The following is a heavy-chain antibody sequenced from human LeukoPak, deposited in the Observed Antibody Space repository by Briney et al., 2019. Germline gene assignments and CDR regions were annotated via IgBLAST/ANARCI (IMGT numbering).Heavy chain of an antibody. J-gene: IGHJ4*02. CDR1: GGAISSGDDF. CDR2: ISYSGST. V-gene: IGHV4-30-4*01. D-gene: IGHD4-11*01. Sequence: SQTLSLTCNVAGGAISSGDDFWSWIRQPPGKGLEWIGYISYSGSTYYNPSLKSRLTISIDTSKNQFSLRLSSVTTADTAVYYCARELQSPPFDYWGQGTLVTVSS. CDR3: ARELQSPPFDY.